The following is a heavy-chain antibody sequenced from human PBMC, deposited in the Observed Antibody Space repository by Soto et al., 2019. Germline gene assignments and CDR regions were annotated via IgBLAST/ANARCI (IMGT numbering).Heavy chain of an antibody. CDR2: INPNSGDT. Sequence: ASVKVSCKASVYTFTAHYMNWVRQAPGQGLEWMGWINPNSGDTKYVEKFQGRVTMTRDTSISTAYMELSSLRSDDTAVYYCASVNSGSYHHGLFEYWGQGALVTVSS. CDR3: ASVNSGSYHHGLFEY. V-gene: IGHV1-2*02. CDR1: VYTFTAHY. J-gene: IGHJ4*02. D-gene: IGHD1-26*01.